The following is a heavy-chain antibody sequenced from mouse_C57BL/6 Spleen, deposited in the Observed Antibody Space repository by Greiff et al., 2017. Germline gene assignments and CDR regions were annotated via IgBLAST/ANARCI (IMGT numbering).Heavy chain of an antibody. CDR2: IDPSDSYT. CDR3: SRGVYCECGGWFAY. Sequence: QVQLQQPGAELVKPGASVKLSCKASGYTFTSYWMQWVKQRPGQGLEWIGEIDPSDSYTNYNQKFKGKATLTVDTSSSAAYMQLSSLTSEGSAVYYCSRGVYCECGGWFAYWGQGTMVTVSA. V-gene: IGHV1-50*01. CDR1: GYTFTSYW. J-gene: IGHJ3*01. D-gene: IGHD2-4*01.